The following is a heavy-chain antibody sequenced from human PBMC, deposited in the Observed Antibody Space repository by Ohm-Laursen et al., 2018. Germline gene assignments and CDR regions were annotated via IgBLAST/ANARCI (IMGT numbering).Heavy chain of an antibody. D-gene: IGHD2-15*01. Sequence: SVKVSCKASGGTFSSYAISWVRQAPGQGLEWMGRIIPILGIANYAQKFQGRVTITADKSTSTAYMELSSLRSEDTAVYYCARDPPPYCSGGSCPLDYWGQGTLVTVSS. J-gene: IGHJ4*02. CDR1: GGTFSSYA. CDR2: IIPILGIA. CDR3: ARDPPPYCSGGSCPLDY. V-gene: IGHV1-69*04.